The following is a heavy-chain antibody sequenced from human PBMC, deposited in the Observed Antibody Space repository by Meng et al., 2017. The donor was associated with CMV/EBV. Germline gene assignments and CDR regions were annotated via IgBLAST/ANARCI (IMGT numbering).Heavy chain of an antibody. D-gene: IGHD3-3*01. Sequence: GESLKISCTASGFTFGDYAMSWVRQAPGKGLEWVGFIRSKAYGGTTEYAASVKGRFTISRDDSKSIAYLQMNSLKTEDTAVYYCTRDPYYDFWSGYYTGYYYYGMDVWGQGTMVTVSS. J-gene: IGHJ6*02. CDR1: GFTFGDYA. CDR3: TRDPYYDFWSGYYTGYYYYGMDV. V-gene: IGHV3-49*04. CDR2: IRSKAYGGTT.